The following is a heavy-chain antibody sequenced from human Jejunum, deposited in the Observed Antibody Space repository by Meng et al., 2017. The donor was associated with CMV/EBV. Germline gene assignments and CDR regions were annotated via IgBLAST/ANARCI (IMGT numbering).Heavy chain of an antibody. Sequence: SGFTFRSFAMTWVRQAPGKGLEWVSTIASSDRTYYADSVKGRFTISRDNSMNTLHLQMNSLRAEDTAVYYCAKSLVDTAMDLDEWGQETLVTVSS. D-gene: IGHD5-18*01. CDR1: GFTFRSFA. J-gene: IGHJ4*02. CDR3: AKSLVDTAMDLDE. V-gene: IGHV3-23*01. CDR2: IASSDRT.